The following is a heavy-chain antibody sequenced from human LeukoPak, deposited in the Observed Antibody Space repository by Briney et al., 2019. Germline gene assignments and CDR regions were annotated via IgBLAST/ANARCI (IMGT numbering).Heavy chain of an antibody. J-gene: IGHJ4*02. V-gene: IGHV1-18*01. CDR3: ARAFRYSSSASLDY. Sequence: GASVKVSCKASGYTFTSYGISWVRQAPGHGLDWMGWISAYNGNTNYAHELQGRVTMTTDTSTSTAYMELRSLRSDDTAVYYCARAFRYSSSASLDYWGQGTLVTVSS. CDR2: ISAYNGNT. D-gene: IGHD6-6*01. CDR1: GYTFTSYG.